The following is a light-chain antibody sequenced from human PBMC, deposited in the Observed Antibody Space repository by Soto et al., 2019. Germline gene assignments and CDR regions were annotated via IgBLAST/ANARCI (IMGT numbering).Light chain of an antibody. CDR1: QSVSSY. CDR3: QQYNNWPLT. Sequence: EIVMTQSLATLSVSPGARATLSCRASQSVSSYLAWYQQKPGQAPRLLIYGASTRATDIPARFSGSGSGTEFTLTISSLQSEDFALYYCQQYNNWPLTFGGGTKVDIK. J-gene: IGKJ4*01. CDR2: GAS. V-gene: IGKV3-15*01.